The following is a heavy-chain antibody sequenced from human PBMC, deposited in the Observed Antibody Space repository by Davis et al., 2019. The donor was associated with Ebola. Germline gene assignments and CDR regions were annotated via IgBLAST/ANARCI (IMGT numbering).Heavy chain of an antibody. CDR2: ISYDGSNK. CDR3: ARDAFSGRIDY. Sequence: GESLKISCAASGFTFSSYSMNWVRQAPGKGLEWVAVISYDGSNKYYADSVKGRFTISRDNSKNTLYLQMNSLRAEDTAVYYCARDAFSGRIDYWGQGTRVTVSS. D-gene: IGHD5-12*01. CDR1: GFTFSSYS. J-gene: IGHJ4*02. V-gene: IGHV3-30*03.